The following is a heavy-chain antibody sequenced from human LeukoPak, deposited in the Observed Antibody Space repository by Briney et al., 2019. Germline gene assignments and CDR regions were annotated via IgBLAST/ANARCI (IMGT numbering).Heavy chain of an antibody. V-gene: IGHV4-34*01. CDR1: GESFSGYY. D-gene: IGHD3-16*01. CDR2: INHSGST. Sequence: PSETLSLTCAVYGESFSGYYWSWISQPPGKGLEWIGEINHSGSTNYNPSLKSRVTISVDTSKNQFSLKLSSVTAADTAVYYCATSGGTLGPTNYFAYWGQGTLVTVSS. CDR3: ATSGGTLGPTNYFAY. J-gene: IGHJ4*02.